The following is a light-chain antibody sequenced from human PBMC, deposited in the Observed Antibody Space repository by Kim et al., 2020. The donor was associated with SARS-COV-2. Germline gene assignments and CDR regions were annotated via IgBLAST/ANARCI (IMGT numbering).Light chain of an antibody. V-gene: IGKV3-20*01. CDR2: GAS. J-gene: IGKJ2*01. CDR3: QQYGSSSSYA. CDR1: QSVYSNF. Sequence: SPGKSATLSCRASQSVYSNFLAWYQQKPGQAPRLLISGASRRATDIPDRFSGSGSGTDFTLTISRLEPEDFAMYYCQQYGSSSSYAFGQGTKLEI.